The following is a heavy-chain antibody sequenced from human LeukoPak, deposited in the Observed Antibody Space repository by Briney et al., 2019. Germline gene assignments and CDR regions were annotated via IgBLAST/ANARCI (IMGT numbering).Heavy chain of an antibody. CDR3: AKAPSGTPYQFDY. J-gene: IGHJ4*02. D-gene: IGHD3-10*01. CDR1: GFTFSNYA. V-gene: IGHV3-30*04. CDR2: ISFDGTKS. Sequence: GRSLSLSCAASGFTFSNYAIHWVRQAPGKGLEWVAVISFDGTKSYYADSVKGRFTISRDNSKNTLYLQMNSLRAEDTAVYYCAKAPSGTPYQFDYWGQGTLVTVSS.